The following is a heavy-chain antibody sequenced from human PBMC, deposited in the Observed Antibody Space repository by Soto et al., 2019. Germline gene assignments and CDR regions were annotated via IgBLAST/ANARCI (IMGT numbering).Heavy chain of an antibody. D-gene: IGHD3-16*01. CDR1: GGSFSGYY. Sequence: PSETLSLTCAVYGGSFSGYYWSWIRQPPGKGLEWIGEINHSGSTNYNPSLKSRVTISVDTSKNQFSLKLSSVTAADTAVYYCARGRKRRFVYYGMDVWGQGTTVTVSS. J-gene: IGHJ6*02. CDR2: INHSGST. V-gene: IGHV4-34*01. CDR3: ARGRKRRFVYYGMDV.